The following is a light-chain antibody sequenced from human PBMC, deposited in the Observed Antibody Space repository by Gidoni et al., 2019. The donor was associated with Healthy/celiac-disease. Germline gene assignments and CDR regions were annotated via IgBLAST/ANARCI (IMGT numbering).Light chain of an antibody. J-gene: IGKJ1*01. CDR3: QQSYSTPGT. CDR1: QSISSY. Sequence: DIQMTQSPSSLSASVGDRVTITCRASQSISSYLNWYQQKPGKAPKLLIYAASSLQSGVPSRFSGSGSGTDFTLPISSLQPEDFATYYCQQSYSTPGTFGQGTKVEIK. CDR2: AAS. V-gene: IGKV1-39*01.